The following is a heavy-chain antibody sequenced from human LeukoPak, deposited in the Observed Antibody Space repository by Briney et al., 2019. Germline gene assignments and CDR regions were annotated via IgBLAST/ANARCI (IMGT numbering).Heavy chain of an antibody. Sequence: PGGSLRLSCAASGFTFSDYYMSWIRQAPGKGLEWVSYISSSGSTIYYADSVKGRFTISRDNAKNSLYLQMNSLRAEDTAVDYCARGGLYSSSWHDAFDIWGQGTMVTVSS. CDR2: ISSSGSTI. J-gene: IGHJ3*02. V-gene: IGHV3-11*01. CDR1: GFTFSDYY. D-gene: IGHD6-13*01. CDR3: ARGGLYSSSWHDAFDI.